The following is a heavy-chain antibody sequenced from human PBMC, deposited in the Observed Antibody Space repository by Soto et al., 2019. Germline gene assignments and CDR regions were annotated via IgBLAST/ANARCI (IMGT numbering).Heavy chain of an antibody. D-gene: IGHD3-22*01. CDR3: ARDYYDSSGYYYHGYYGMHV. Sequence: ASVKVSCKASGYTFTSYGISWVRQAPGQGLESMGWISAYNGNTNYAQKLQGRVTMTTDTSTSTAYMELRSLRSDDTAVYYCARDYYDSSGYYYHGYYGMHVWGQGTTVTVSS. V-gene: IGHV1-18*01. CDR1: GYTFTSYG. CDR2: ISAYNGNT. J-gene: IGHJ6*02.